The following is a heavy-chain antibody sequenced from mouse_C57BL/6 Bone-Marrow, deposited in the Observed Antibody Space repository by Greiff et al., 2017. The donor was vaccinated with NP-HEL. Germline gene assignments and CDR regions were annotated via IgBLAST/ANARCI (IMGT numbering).Heavy chain of an antibody. V-gene: IGHV1-59*01. Sequence: VQLQQSGAELVRPGTSVKLSCKASGYTFTSYWMHWVKQRPGQGLEWIGVIDPSDSYTNYNQKFKGKATLTVDTSSSTAYMQLSSLTSEDSAVYYCARWDYYGSSPFDYWGQGTTLTVSS. CDR2: IDPSDSYT. J-gene: IGHJ2*01. CDR3: ARWDYYGSSPFDY. D-gene: IGHD1-1*01. CDR1: GYTFTSYW.